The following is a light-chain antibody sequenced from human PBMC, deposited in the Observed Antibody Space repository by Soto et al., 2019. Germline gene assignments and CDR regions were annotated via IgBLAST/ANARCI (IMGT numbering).Light chain of an antibody. J-gene: IGKJ5*01. V-gene: IGKV3-20*01. CDR3: QQYNKWPPIT. CDR2: GAS. Sequence: EIVLTQSPDTLSLCPGERATLYFGAIQIVSSTYLAWFQQKPDQAPRLLIYGASSRATDIPDRFSGSGSRTDFTLTISRPEPEDFAVYYCQQYNKWPPITFGQGTRLEIK. CDR1: QIVSSTY.